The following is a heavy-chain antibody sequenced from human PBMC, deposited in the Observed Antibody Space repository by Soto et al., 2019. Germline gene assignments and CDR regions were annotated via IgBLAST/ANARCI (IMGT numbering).Heavy chain of an antibody. CDR1: GFTCSNYG. J-gene: IGHJ4*02. D-gene: IGHD3-3*01. V-gene: IGHV3-30*03. CDR3: ARGKGLRFLEWLPSYYFDY. CDR2: ISKDGGLQ. Sequence: REYLRLSCAASGFTCSNYGMHWVRQAPGKVLEWVAVISKDGGLQVDADSVKGRFTISRDNAKNTLYLQMNSLRAEDTAVYYCARGKGLRFLEWLPSYYFDYWGQGTLVTVSS.